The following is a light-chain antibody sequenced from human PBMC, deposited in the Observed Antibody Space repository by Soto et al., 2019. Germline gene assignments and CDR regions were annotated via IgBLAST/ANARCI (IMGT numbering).Light chain of an antibody. CDR2: EAS. V-gene: IGKV1-39*01. CDR3: QQSHSTPPT. Sequence: DIHMAQSPPSLSASVGGRVTITCRASHNIVTYLNWYQQKAGKAPSLLIYEASHSQSGVPFRFFGSGSGTDFTLTIDNLQHEDSATYYCQQSHSTPPTFGPGTKLEIK. J-gene: IGKJ2*01. CDR1: HNIVTY.